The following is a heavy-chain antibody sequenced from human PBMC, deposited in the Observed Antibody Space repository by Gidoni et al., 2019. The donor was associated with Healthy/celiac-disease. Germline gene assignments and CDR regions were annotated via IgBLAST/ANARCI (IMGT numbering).Heavy chain of an antibody. J-gene: IGHJ6*02. CDR1: GGSFSGYY. CDR2: INHSEST. D-gene: IGHD2-2*01. Sequence: QVQLLQWGVGLLKPPETLSLTCAVSGGSFSGYYWSWIRQPPGKGLEWIGEINHSESTNYNPYLKSRVTISVDTSKNQFSLKLSSVAAADAAVYYCARDRGSYCSSTSCNQHYGMDVWGQGTTVTVSS. V-gene: IGHV4-34*01. CDR3: ARDRGSYCSSTSCNQHYGMDV.